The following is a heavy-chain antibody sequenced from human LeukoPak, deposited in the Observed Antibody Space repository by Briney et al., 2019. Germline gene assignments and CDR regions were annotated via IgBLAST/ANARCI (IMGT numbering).Heavy chain of an antibody. CDR3: ASRAPVRGVSPFDY. CDR2: IYSGGST. CDR1: GFTVSSNS. J-gene: IGHJ4*02. V-gene: IGHV3-66*01. Sequence: PGGSLRLSCTVSGFTVSSNSMSWVRQAPGKGLEWVAVIYSGGSTYYADSVKGRFTISRDNSNNTLYLQMNSLRAEDTAVYYCASRAPVRGVSPFDYWGQGTVDTVSS. D-gene: IGHD3-10*01.